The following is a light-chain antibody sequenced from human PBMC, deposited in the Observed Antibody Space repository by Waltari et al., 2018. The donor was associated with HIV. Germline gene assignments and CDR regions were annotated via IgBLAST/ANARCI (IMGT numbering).Light chain of an antibody. V-gene: IGLV1-51*01. Sequence: QSVLTQPPSVSAAPGQKVTISCSGSNSTIGNNYVSWYQQLPGTAPKLLIYDNNKRPSGIPDRFSGSKSGTSATLGITGLRTGDEADYYCGSWDSSLSSVVFGGGTKLTVL. CDR2: DNN. CDR3: GSWDSSLSSVV. J-gene: IGLJ2*01. CDR1: NSTIGNNY.